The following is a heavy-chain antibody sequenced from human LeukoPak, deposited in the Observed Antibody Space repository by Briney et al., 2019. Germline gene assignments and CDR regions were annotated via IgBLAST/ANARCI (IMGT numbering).Heavy chain of an antibody. CDR2: IIPIYGIA. Sequence: GSSVKVSCKASGGTFSTYAISWLRQAPGQGLEWMGGIIPIYGIANYAQKLRGRVTITADESTSTSYMEVNGLRSEDTAVYYCAREATTQTSTLYYYYYYMDVWGNGTPVTVSS. CDR1: GGTFSTYA. CDR3: AREATTQTSTLYYYYYYMDV. D-gene: IGHD1-1*01. J-gene: IGHJ6*03. V-gene: IGHV1-69*01.